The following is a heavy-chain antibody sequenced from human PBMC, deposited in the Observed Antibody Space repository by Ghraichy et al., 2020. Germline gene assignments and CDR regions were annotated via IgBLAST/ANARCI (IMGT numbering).Heavy chain of an antibody. CDR2: ISYDGSNK. V-gene: IGHV3-30*18. D-gene: IGHD5-18*01. J-gene: IGHJ6*02. Sequence: GGSLRLSCAASGFTFSIYGMHWVRQAPGKGLEWVAVISYDGSNKYYADSVKGRFTISRDNSKNTLYLQMNSLRAEDTAVYYCAKGYTAVYYGMDVWGQGTTVTVSS. CDR1: GFTFSIYG. CDR3: AKGYTAVYYGMDV.